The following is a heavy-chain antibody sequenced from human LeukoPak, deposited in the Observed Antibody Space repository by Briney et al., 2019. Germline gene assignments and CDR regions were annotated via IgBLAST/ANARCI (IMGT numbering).Heavy chain of an antibody. CDR3: ARYPPLDSSGY. V-gene: IGHV4-34*01. J-gene: IGHJ4*02. D-gene: IGHD3-22*01. Sequence: SETLSLTCAVYGGSFSGYYWSWIRQAPGKGLEWIGEINHSGSTNYNPSLKSRVTISVDTSKNQFSLKLSSVTAADTAVYYCARYPPLDSSGYWGQGTLVTVSS. CDR1: GGSFSGYY. CDR2: INHSGST.